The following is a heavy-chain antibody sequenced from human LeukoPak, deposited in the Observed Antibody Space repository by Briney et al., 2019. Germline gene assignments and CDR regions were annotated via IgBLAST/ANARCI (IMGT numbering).Heavy chain of an antibody. CDR2: ISGSGGST. Sequence: GGSLRLSCAASGFTFSSYGMSWVRQAPGKGLEWVSAISGSGGSTYYADSVKGRFTISRDNSKNTLYLQMNSLRAKDTAVYYCAKDSNWNDGKFDPWGQGTLVTVSS. V-gene: IGHV3-23*01. D-gene: IGHD1-20*01. CDR3: AKDSNWNDGKFDP. CDR1: GFTFSSYG. J-gene: IGHJ5*02.